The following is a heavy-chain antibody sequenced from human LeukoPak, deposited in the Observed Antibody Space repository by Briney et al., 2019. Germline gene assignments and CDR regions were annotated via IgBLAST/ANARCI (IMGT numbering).Heavy chain of an antibody. CDR1: GGTFSSYA. CDR3: ARKDLNCSSTSCYVHAFDI. J-gene: IGHJ3*02. D-gene: IGHD2-2*01. Sequence: SVKVSCKASGGTFSSYAIIWVRQAPGQGLEWMGRIIPILGIANYAQKFQGRVTITADKSTSTAYMELSSLRSEDTAVYYCARKDLNCSSTSCYVHAFDIWGQGTMVTVSS. V-gene: IGHV1-69*04. CDR2: IIPILGIA.